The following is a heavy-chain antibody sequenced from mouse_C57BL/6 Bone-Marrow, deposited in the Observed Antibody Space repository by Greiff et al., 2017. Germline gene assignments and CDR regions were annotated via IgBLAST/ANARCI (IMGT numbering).Heavy chain of an antibody. V-gene: IGHV1-5*01. CDR3: TRDYYGSSYDYYAMDY. D-gene: IGHD1-1*01. CDR1: GYTFTSYW. CDR2: IYPGNSDT. Sequence: EVQRVESGTVLARPGASVKMSCKTSGYTFTSYWMHWVKQRPGPGLEWIGAIYPGNSDTSYNQKFKGKAKLTAVTSSSTAYMELSSLTNDDSAVYYCTRDYYGSSYDYYAMDYWGQGTSVTVSS. J-gene: IGHJ4*01.